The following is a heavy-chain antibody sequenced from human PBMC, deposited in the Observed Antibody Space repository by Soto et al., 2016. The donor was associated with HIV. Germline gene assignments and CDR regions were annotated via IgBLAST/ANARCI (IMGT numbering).Heavy chain of an antibody. CDR2: MNPNSGNT. D-gene: IGHD3-10*01. V-gene: IGHV1-8*03. CDR1: RATFSSYT. CDR3: ARGYLSDDAFDI. Sequence: QVQLVQSGAEVKKPGSSVKVSCKASRATFSSYTICWVRQATGQGLEWMGWMNPNSGNTGYAQKFQGRVTITRNTSISTAYMELSSLRSEDTAVYYCARGYLSDDAFDIWGQGTMVTVSS. J-gene: IGHJ3*02.